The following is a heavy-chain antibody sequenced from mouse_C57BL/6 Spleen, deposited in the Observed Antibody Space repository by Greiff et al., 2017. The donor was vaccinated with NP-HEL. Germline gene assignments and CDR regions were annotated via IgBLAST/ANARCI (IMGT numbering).Heavy chain of an antibody. V-gene: IGHV1-80*01. Sequence: VQLQQSGAELVKPGASVKISCKASGYAFSSYWMNWVKQRPGKGLEWIGQIYPGDGDTNYNGKFKGKATLTADKSSSTAYMQLSSLTSEDSAVYFCARGPYYYGISYYFDYWGQGTTLTVSS. CDR1: GYAFSSYW. CDR3: ARGPYYYGISYYFDY. D-gene: IGHD1-1*01. J-gene: IGHJ2*01. CDR2: IYPGDGDT.